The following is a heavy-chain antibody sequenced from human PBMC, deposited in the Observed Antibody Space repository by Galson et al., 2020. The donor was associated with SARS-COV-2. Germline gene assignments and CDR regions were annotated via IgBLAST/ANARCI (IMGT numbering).Heavy chain of an antibody. D-gene: IGHD3-16*01. Sequence: GESLKISCAASVFTFSDYTMIWVRQAPGKGLEWVSSIFGIGSYTYYADSVKGRFTISRDSAKSSLYLQMNSLGDDDTAVYYCARDLGPAPMIKWYFDLWGRGAMVTVSS. CDR1: VFTFSDYT. CDR3: ARDLGPAPMIKWYFDL. CDR2: IFGIGSYT. J-gene: IGHJ2*01. V-gene: IGHV3-21*01.